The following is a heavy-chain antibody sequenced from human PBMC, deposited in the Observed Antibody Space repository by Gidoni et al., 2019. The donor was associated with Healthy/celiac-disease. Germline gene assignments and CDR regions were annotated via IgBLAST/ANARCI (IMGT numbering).Heavy chain of an antibody. J-gene: IGHJ4*02. Sequence: QVPLQQWGAGLLKPSETLSLTCAVYGGSFSGYYWSWIRQPPGKGLEWIGEINHSGSTNYTPSLKRRGTISVDTSKNQFSLKLSSVTAADTAVYYGAIGMGWGELDYWGQGTRVTVSS. CDR2: INHSGST. D-gene: IGHD7-27*01. CDR3: AIGMGWGELDY. CDR1: GGSFSGYY. V-gene: IGHV4-34*01.